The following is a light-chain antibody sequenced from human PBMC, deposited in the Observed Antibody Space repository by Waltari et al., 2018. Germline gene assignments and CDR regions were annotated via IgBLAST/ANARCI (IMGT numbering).Light chain of an antibody. J-gene: IGKJ1*01. CDR3: QQYKDLPRT. CDR1: QDISIY. CDR2: DAS. Sequence: DIQMTQSPSSMSASVGDRVSITCQASQDISIYLSCYQQKPGKAPKVLIYDASNLETGVPSRFTGSRSGTDFTFTISSLQPEDIATYYCQQYKDLPRTFGQGTKVEI. V-gene: IGKV1-33*01.